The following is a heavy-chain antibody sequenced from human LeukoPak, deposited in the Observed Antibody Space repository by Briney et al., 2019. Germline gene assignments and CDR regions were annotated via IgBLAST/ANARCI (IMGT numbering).Heavy chain of an antibody. CDR2: ISAYNGNT. CDR1: GYTFTSYG. V-gene: IGHV1-18*01. J-gene: IGHJ4*02. CDR3: ARGYYDSSGYYYFDY. D-gene: IGHD3-22*01. Sequence: ALVKVSCKASGYTFTSYGISWVRQAPGQGLEWMGWISAYNGNTNYAQKLQGRVTMTTDTSTSTAYMELRSLRSDDTAVYYCARGYYDSSGYYYFDYWGQGTLVTVSS.